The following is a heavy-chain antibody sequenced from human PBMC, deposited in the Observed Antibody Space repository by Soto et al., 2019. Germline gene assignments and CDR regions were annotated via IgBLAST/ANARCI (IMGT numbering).Heavy chain of an antibody. V-gene: IGHV1-69*01. CDR2: IIPIFGTP. Sequence: QVQLVQSGAEVTKPGSSVKVSCKASGGTFSNYAVSWVRQAPGQGLEWMGGIIPIFGTPNYAQKFQGRITIAADESTSTAYMELSSLSSEEPAIYYCASRLAAAGFDWGPGHLVTVSS. D-gene: IGHD6-19*01. CDR3: ASRLAAAGFD. J-gene: IGHJ4*02. CDR1: GGTFSNYA.